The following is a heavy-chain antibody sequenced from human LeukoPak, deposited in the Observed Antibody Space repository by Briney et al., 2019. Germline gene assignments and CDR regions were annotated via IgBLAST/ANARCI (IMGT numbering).Heavy chain of an antibody. Sequence: GGSLRLSCAASGFTFSYFSLNWVRQAPGKGLEWVANINQDGSEKYFVDSVKGRFTISRDNAKNSLYLQINSLRAEDTAAYYCARGGYSSSWYYRDWGQGTLVTVSP. V-gene: IGHV3-7*01. D-gene: IGHD6-13*01. CDR1: GFTFSYFS. J-gene: IGHJ4*02. CDR2: INQDGSEK. CDR3: ARGGYSSSWYYRD.